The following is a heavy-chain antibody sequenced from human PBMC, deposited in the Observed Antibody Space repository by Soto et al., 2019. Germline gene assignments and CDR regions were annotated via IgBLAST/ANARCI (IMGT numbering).Heavy chain of an antibody. Sequence: EVQLVESGGGLVQPGGSLKLSCAASGFTFSGSAMHWVRQASGKGLEWVGRIRSKANSYATAYAASVKGRFTISRDDSKNTAYLQMNSLKAEDTAVYYCTRPGGNSGDYDYWGQGTLVTVSS. D-gene: IGHD2-21*02. CDR2: IRSKANSYAT. J-gene: IGHJ4*02. CDR3: TRPGGNSGDYDY. V-gene: IGHV3-73*02. CDR1: GFTFSGSA.